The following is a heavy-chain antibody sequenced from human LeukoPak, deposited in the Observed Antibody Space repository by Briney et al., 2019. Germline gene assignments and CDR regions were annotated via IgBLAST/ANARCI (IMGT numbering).Heavy chain of an antibody. CDR3: ASPVEVATMVY. CDR2: INKDGTEK. J-gene: IGHJ4*02. Sequence: GGSLRLSCAGSGFTFSDYWVDWVRQAPGKGLEWVANINKDGTEKNYLESVKGRFTISRDNAKNSLYLQMNSLRAEDTAVYYCASPVEVATMVYWGQGTLVTVSS. V-gene: IGHV3-7*03. CDR1: GFTFSDYW. D-gene: IGHD5-24*01.